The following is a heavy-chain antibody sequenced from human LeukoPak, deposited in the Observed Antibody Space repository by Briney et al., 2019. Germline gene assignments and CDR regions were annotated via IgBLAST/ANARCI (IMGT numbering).Heavy chain of an antibody. CDR2: IRSKDFGETI. Sequence: GGSLRLSCTASGFTFSDYTMSWVRQAPGKGLEWVGLIRSKDFGETIEEAASVKGRFTFSRDDSKSIAYLQMNSLKTEDTAVYYCTRGVVSSNCYHYWGQGTLVTVST. D-gene: IGHD2-2*01. V-gene: IGHV3-49*04. J-gene: IGHJ4*02. CDR1: GFTFSDYT. CDR3: TRGVVSSNCYHY.